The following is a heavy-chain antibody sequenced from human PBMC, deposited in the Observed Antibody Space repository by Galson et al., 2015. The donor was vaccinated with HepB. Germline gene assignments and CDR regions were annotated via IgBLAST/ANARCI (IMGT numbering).Heavy chain of an antibody. J-gene: IGHJ5*01. CDR1: GFTFSSYW. D-gene: IGHD3-10*01. CDR2: IKQDGSEK. CDR3: ARVRTTLVREVITNNWFDS. Sequence: SLRLSCAASGFTFSSYWMSWVRQAPGKGLEWVANIKQDGSEKYYVDSVKGRFTISRDNAKNSLYLQMNSLRAEDTAVYYCARVRTTLVREVITNNWFDSWGRGTLVTVSS. V-gene: IGHV3-7*01.